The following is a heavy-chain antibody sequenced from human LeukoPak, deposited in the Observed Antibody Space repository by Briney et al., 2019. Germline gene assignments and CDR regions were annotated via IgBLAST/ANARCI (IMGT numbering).Heavy chain of an antibody. CDR1: EFTFSTYN. V-gene: IGHV3-48*01. CDR2: ISSGSTTI. J-gene: IGHJ4*02. CDR3: ARVKWGSPHNFDY. Sequence: GGSLRLSCAASEFTFSTYNMNWVRQAPGKGLEWVSYISSGSTTIYYADSVKGRFTISRDNAKNSLYLQMNSLRAEDTAVYYCARVKWGSPHNFDYWGQGTLVTVSS. D-gene: IGHD1-26*01.